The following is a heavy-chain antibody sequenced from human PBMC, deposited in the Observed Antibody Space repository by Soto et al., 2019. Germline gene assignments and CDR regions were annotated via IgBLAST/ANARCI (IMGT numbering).Heavy chain of an antibody. V-gene: IGHV4-4*09. CDR3: AGVIIVNTYKWVEV. Sequence: QVQLQESGPGLVKPSETLSLTCSVSGGINSHYWSWIRQAPGKGLEWIGYIYDTGYTNYHPALKSLITLSVDTSKSQFSLNLRSVTAADTALYYCAGVIIVNTYKWVEVWGQWILVTVSS. CDR2: IYDTGYT. J-gene: IGHJ4*03. CDR1: GGINSHY. D-gene: IGHD1-20*01.